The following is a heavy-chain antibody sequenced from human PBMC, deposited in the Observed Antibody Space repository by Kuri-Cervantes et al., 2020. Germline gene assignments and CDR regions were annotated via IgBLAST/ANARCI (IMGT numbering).Heavy chain of an antibody. CDR2: INTNTGNP. Sequence: ASVKVSCKASGYTFTSYAMNWVRQAPGQGLEWMGWINTNTGNPTYAQGFTGRFVFSLDTSVSTAYLQISSLKAEDTAVYYCAREYDYGDYAIGAFDIWGQGTMVTVSS. D-gene: IGHD4-17*01. CDR1: GYTFTSYA. V-gene: IGHV7-4-1*02. J-gene: IGHJ3*02. CDR3: AREYDYGDYAIGAFDI.